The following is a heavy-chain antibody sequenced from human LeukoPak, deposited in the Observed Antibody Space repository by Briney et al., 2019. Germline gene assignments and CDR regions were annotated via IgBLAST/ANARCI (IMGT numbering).Heavy chain of an antibody. CDR1: GFTFSSYG. Sequence: GGSLRLSCAASGFTFSSYGISWVRQAPGKGLEWVSAISGSGGSTYYADSVKGRFTISRDNFKNSLYLQMNSLRAEDTAVYYCARAEAGPDAFDIWGQGTMVTVSS. V-gene: IGHV3-23*01. CDR3: ARAEAGPDAFDI. CDR2: ISGSGGST. J-gene: IGHJ3*02. D-gene: IGHD1-14*01.